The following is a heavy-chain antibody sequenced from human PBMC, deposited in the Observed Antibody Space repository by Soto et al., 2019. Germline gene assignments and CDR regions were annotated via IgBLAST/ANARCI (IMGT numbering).Heavy chain of an antibody. CDR1: GFTFSSYA. J-gene: IGHJ4*02. Sequence: GGSLRLSCAASGFTFSSYAMSWVRQAPGKGLEWVSAISGSGGSTYYADSVKGRFTISRDNSKNTLYLQMNSLRAEDTAVYYCAKSGNYYGSGSYPTPPYYFDYWGQGTLVTV. CDR3: AKSGNYYGSGSYPTPPYYFDY. V-gene: IGHV3-23*01. CDR2: ISGSGGST. D-gene: IGHD3-10*01.